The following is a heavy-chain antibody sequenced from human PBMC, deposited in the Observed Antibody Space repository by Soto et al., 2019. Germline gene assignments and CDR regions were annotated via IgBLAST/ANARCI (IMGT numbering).Heavy chain of an antibody. CDR1: GFSFSDSY. V-gene: IGHV3-11*06. CDR2: ISGSSGYT. Sequence: QVQLVESGGGLVKPGGSLRLSCAASGFSFSDSYMSWVRQAPWKGLEWVAYISGSSGYTGYADYVKGRFTISRDNAKNSLSLQMNSLRVEDTAVYYCARDRGGYGPPDVWGQGTTVTVSS. CDR3: ARDRGGYGPPDV. D-gene: IGHD3-10*01. J-gene: IGHJ6*02.